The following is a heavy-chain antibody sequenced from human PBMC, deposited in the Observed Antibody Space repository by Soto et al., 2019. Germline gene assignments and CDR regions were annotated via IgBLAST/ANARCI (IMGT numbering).Heavy chain of an antibody. V-gene: IGHV4-4*02. CDR3: ASYAKTYYDILTARYRVDY. J-gene: IGHJ4*02. Sequence: PSETLSLTCAVSGGSISSSNWWSWVRQPPGKGLEWIGEIYHSGSTNYNPSLKSRVTISVDKSKNQFSLKLSSVTAADTAVYYCASYAKTYYDILTARYRVDYWGQGTLVTVS. CDR1: GGSISSSNW. CDR2: IYHSGST. D-gene: IGHD3-9*01.